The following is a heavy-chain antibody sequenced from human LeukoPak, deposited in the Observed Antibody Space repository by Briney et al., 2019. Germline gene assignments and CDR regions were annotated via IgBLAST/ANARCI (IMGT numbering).Heavy chain of an antibody. CDR3: ARLFGGVTTFDN. CDR2: INPDGGAT. V-gene: IGHV3-7*01. CDR1: GFTFSAYW. J-gene: IGHJ4*02. Sequence: PGGSLRLSCVGSGFTFSAYWMSWVRQGPGKGLDWVASINPDGGATRYVYSVRGRFTISRDNAQNSLYLQMNSLSAEDTAVYYCARLFGGVTTFDNWGQGSLVTVSS. D-gene: IGHD4-17*01.